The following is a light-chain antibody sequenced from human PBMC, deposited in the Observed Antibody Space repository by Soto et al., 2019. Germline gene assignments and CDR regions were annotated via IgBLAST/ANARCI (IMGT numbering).Light chain of an antibody. CDR1: QSVTNNY. CDR2: GSS. V-gene: IGKV3-20*01. CDR3: HQYGSSPPYT. Sequence: EVVLTQSPGTLSLSPGERATLSCMASQSVTNNYLAWYQQRPGQAPRLLIFGSSDRATGIPDRFSGSGSGTDFTLTISRLEPEDFAVYYCHQYGSSPPYTFGQGTKLEIK. J-gene: IGKJ2*01.